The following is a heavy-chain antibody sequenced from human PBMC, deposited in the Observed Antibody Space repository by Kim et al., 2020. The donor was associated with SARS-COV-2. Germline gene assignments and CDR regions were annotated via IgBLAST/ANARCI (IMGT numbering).Heavy chain of an antibody. CDR2: INSDGIST. V-gene: IGHV3-74*01. CDR3: ARASYGDYGDY. D-gene: IGHD4-17*01. CDR1: GFTFSSYW. J-gene: IGHJ4*02. Sequence: GGSLRLSCAASGFTFSSYWMHWVRQAPGKGLVWVSRINSDGISTSYADSVKGRFTISRDNAKNTLYLQMNSLRAEDTAVYYCARASYGDYGDYWGQGTLVTVSS.